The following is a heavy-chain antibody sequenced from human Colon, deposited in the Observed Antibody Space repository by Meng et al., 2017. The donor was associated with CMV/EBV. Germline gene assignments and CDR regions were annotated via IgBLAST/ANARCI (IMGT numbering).Heavy chain of an antibody. D-gene: IGHD2-8*01. CDR3: ARESMVAVSRYFYYVMDV. J-gene: IGHJ6*02. Sequence: SETLSLTCTVSGGSVSTANYYWSWVRQPPGKGLEWIGYISYNGKTTYNPSLKSRVTITRDTSKNQFSLELTSVTAADTAFYYCARESMVAVSRYFYYVMDVWGQGTTVTVSS. CDR1: GGSVSTANYY. CDR2: ISYNGKT. V-gene: IGHV4-61*01.